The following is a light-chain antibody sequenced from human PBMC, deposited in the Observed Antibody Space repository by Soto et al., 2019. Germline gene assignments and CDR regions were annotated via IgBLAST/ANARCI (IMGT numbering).Light chain of an antibody. CDR1: SSNIGTAYD. J-gene: IGLJ2*01. CDR2: ANR. Sequence: QSVLTQPPSVSGAPGQTGTVACTGGSSNIGTAYDVHWYQHLPGTTPKLLIYANRHRPSGIPDRFSGSKSGTSASLAITGLQAEDEADYYCQSYDSSLGGFVVFGGGTKLTVL. CDR3: QSYDSSLGGFVV. V-gene: IGLV1-40*01.